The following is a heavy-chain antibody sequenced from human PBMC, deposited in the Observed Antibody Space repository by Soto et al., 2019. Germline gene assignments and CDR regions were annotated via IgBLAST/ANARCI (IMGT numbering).Heavy chain of an antibody. J-gene: IGHJ4*02. V-gene: IGHV3-23*01. CDR2: MNGSSSTT. CDR3: AKNQERELPRVIDL. D-gene: IGHD3-16*02. CDR1: GLTFSNYA. Sequence: EVRLLESGGGLVKPGGSLRLSCATSGLTFSNYAMSWVRQAPGGGLEWFSSMNGSSSTTNYAAAVRGRFTISRDRSKNTLYLQMSSLRAEDTALYYCAKNQERELPRVIDLWGQGTLVTVSS.